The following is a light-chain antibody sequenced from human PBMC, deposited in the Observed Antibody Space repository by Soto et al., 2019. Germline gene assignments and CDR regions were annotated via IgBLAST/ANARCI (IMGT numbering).Light chain of an antibody. Sequence: SYAHTQALSLSVALGRTARITCGGNNIGSKNVHWYQQKPGQAPVLVIYRNSNRPSGIPERFSGSNSGNTATLTISRAQAGDEADYYCQVWDSSTVVFGGGTKVTVL. CDR3: QVWDSSTVV. CDR2: RNS. J-gene: IGLJ2*01. V-gene: IGLV3-9*01. CDR1: NIGSKN.